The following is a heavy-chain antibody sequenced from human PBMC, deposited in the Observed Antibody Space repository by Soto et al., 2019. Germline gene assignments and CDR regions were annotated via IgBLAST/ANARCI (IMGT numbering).Heavy chain of an antibody. D-gene: IGHD5-18*01. Sequence: QAQLVQSGAEVKKPGASVNVSCKASGYDYVTYAITWVRQRPGQGLEWMGWISTLNGNTNYAQNFQGRVTMTTDTCMRIVHLELRSLGSDDAGVYYCASRVQVWLPDYYGMDVWGQGTTVTVSS. V-gene: IGHV1-18*01. CDR1: GYDYVTYA. CDR2: ISTLNGNT. J-gene: IGHJ6*02. CDR3: ASRVQVWLPDYYGMDV.